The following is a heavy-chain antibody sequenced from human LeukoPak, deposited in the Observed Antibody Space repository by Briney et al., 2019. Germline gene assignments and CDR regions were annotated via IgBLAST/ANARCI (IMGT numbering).Heavy chain of an antibody. CDR3: VKVGGIAVAGTPD. V-gene: IGHV3-66*01. CDR1: GITVSSNY. D-gene: IGHD6-19*01. CDR2: IYSGGNT. J-gene: IGHJ4*02. Sequence: GGSLRLSWVASGITVSSNYMSWVRQAPEKGLEWVSVIYSGGNTDYADSVKGRFTFSRDNSKNTLYLQMSSLRAEDTAVYYCVKVGGIAVAGTPDWGQGTLVTVSS.